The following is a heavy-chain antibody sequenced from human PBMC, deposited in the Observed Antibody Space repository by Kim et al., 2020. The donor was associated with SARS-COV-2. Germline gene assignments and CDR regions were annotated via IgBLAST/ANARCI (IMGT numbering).Heavy chain of an antibody. J-gene: IGHJ4*02. CDR1: GFTFSAYG. Sequence: GGSLRLFCAASGFTFSAYGLHWVRQAPGKGLEWVAVISFDGTTKYYADSVKGRFTISRDNSKNTLSLHMDSLRAEDTALYFCAKDRCGGDCSGDSWGQGTLVTVSS. V-gene: IGHV3-30*18. D-gene: IGHD2-21*02. CDR3: AKDRCGGDCSGDS. CDR2: ISFDGTTK.